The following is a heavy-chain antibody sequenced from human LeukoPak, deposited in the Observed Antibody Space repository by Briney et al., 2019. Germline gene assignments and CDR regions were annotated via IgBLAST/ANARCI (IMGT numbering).Heavy chain of an antibody. D-gene: IGHD1-26*01. CDR1: GFTFSRYA. CDR2: IGGSSGST. V-gene: IGHV3-23*01. CDR3: AKLVGAIPTDY. J-gene: IGHJ4*02. Sequence: PGGSLRLSCAASGFTFSRYAMSWVRQAPGEGLEWVSTIGGSSGSTHYADSVKGRFTISRDNSKNTLYLQMNSLRAEDTAVYYCAKLVGAIPTDYWGQGTLVTVSS.